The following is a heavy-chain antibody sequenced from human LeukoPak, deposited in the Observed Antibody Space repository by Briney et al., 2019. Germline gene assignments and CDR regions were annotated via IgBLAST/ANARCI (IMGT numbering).Heavy chain of an antibody. CDR2: IIPIFGTA. CDR3: ARDRRESSKPNDAFDI. D-gene: IGHD4-11*01. J-gene: IGHJ3*02. V-gene: IGHV1-69*05. Sequence: SVKVSCKASGGTFSSYAISWVRQAPGQGLEWMGRIIPIFGTANYAQKLQGRVTITTDESTSTAYMELSSLRSEDTAVYFCARDRRESSKPNDAFDIWGQGTMVTVSS. CDR1: GGTFSSYA.